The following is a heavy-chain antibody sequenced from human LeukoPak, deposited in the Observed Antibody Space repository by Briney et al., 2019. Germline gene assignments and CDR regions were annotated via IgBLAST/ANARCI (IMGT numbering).Heavy chain of an antibody. V-gene: IGHV1-2*02. CDR3: ARLADCSSSSCRSFDY. D-gene: IGHD2-2*01. J-gene: IGHJ4*02. Sequence: ASVKVSCKASGYPFTGYYLHWVRQAPGHRLEWMGWINPNSGFTNYAQKFQGRVTMTRDTSISTAYMELSRLRSDDTAVYYCARLADCSSSSCRSFDYWGQGTLVTVSS. CDR2: INPNSGFT. CDR1: GYPFTGYY.